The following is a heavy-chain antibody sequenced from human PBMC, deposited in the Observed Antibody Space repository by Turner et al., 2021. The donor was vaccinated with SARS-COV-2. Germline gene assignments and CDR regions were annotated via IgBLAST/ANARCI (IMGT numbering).Heavy chain of an antibody. Sequence: LVKPTQTLTLTCTFSGFSLSTSGVGVGWIRQPPGKALEWLALLYWDDDKRYSPSLKSRLTITKDTSKNQVVLTMTNMDPVDTATYYCARHIVVAIFDYWGQGTLVTVSS. J-gene: IGHJ4*02. V-gene: IGHV2-5*02. D-gene: IGHD2-21*01. CDR1: GFSLSTSGVG. CDR2: LYWDDDK. CDR3: ARHIVVAIFDY.